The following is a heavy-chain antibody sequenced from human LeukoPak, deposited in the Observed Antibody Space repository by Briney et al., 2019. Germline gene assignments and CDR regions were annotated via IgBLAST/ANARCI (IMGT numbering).Heavy chain of an antibody. J-gene: IGHJ4*02. V-gene: IGHV3-23*01. D-gene: IGHD2-15*01. CDR2: ISSGGGTT. Sequence: PGGSLRLSCAASGFTFRAYAMTWVRQAPGKGLEWVSGISSGGGTTDYSGSVKGRFTISRDNSKNTLFLQMNTLRAEDTALYYCARGPHSTAPGYAFDSWGQGTLVTVSS. CDR1: GFTFRAYA. CDR3: ARGPHSTAPGYAFDS.